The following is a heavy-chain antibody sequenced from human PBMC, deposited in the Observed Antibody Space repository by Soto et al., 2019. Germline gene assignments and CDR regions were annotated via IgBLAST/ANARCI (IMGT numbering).Heavy chain of an antibody. CDR3: TTDLEDIVLVTGAKTLNSFDY. D-gene: IGHD2-2*01. Sequence: GGSLRLSCAASGFSFSDYYMSWIRQAPGKGLEWVSYISSSGSTIYYADSVKGRFAISRDDSRDTLYLQMNSLKIEDTAVYYCTTDLEDIVLVTGAKTLNSFDYWGLGTLVTVSS. V-gene: IGHV3-11*01. J-gene: IGHJ4*02. CDR2: ISSSGSTI. CDR1: GFSFSDYY.